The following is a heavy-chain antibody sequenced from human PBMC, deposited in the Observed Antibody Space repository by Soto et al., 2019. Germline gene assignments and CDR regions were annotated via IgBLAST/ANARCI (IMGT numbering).Heavy chain of an antibody. CDR1: GFTFSNYV. Sequence: HPGGSLRLSCAASGFTFSNYVMNWVRQAPGKGLEWVSTISYSADKTFYADSVKGRFTISRDNSRDTLFLQMNSLRADDAAVYYCARRARTATTNWGAFDIWGQGTMVTVS. J-gene: IGHJ3*02. D-gene: IGHD1-7*01. CDR3: ARRARTATTNWGAFDI. V-gene: IGHV3-23*01. CDR2: ISYSADKT.